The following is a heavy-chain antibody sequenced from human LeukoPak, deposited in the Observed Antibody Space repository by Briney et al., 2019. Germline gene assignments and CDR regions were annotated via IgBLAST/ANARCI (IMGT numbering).Heavy chain of an antibody. CDR1: GFTFTNAW. Sequence: GGSLRLSCAASGFTFTNAWMSWVRQAPGKGLEWVGRIKSKGDGETINNAAPVKGRFTMSRDDSKATLYLQMNSLKAEDTAVYYCTTDLGLTMIRGVIVYWGQGALVTVSS. CDR3: TTDLGLTMIRGVIVY. V-gene: IGHV3-15*01. J-gene: IGHJ4*02. CDR2: IKSKGDGETI. D-gene: IGHD3-10*01.